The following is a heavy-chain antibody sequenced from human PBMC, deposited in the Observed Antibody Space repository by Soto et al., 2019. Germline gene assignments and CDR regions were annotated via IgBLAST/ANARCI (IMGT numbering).Heavy chain of an antibody. D-gene: IGHD4-17*01. J-gene: IGHJ4*02. CDR1: GFTFSSYG. CDR2: IWYDGSNK. CDR3: ARVGTNYGDYFYDY. Sequence: QVQLVESGGGVVQPGRSLRLSCAASGFTFSSYGMHWVRQAPGKGLEWVAVIWYDGSNKYYADSVKGRFTISRDNSKNTLYLQMNSLRAEDTAVYYCARVGTNYGDYFYDYWGQGTLVTVSS. V-gene: IGHV3-33*01.